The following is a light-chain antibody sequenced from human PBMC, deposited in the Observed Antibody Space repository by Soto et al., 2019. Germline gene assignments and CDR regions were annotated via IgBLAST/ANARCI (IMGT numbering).Light chain of an antibody. CDR3: QQYDSSPWT. J-gene: IGKJ1*01. CDR2: GAS. CDR1: QSVSSY. Sequence: EIVLTQSPATLSLSPGEGATLSCRASQSVSSYLVWYQQKPGQAPRPLIYGASSRATGIPDRFSGSGSGTDFTLTISRLEPEDFAVYYCQQYDSSPWTFGQGTKVDIK. V-gene: IGKV3-20*01.